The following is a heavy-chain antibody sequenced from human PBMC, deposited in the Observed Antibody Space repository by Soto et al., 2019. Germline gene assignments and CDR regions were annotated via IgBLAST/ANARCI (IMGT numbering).Heavy chain of an antibody. J-gene: IGHJ6*02. CDR3: ARWGRVVTSLPHSPYGMDV. CDR2: INPSGGST. CDR1: GYTFTSYY. V-gene: IGHV1-46*01. D-gene: IGHD3-16*01. Sequence: ASVKVSCRASGYTFTSYYMHWVRQAPGQGLEWMGIINPSGGSTSYAQKFQGRVTMTRDTSTSTVYMELSSLRSEDTAVYYCARWGRVVTSLPHSPYGMDVWGQGTTVTVSS.